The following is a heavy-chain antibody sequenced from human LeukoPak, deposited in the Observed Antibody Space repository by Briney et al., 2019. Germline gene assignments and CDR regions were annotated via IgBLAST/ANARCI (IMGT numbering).Heavy chain of an antibody. CDR2: LYSGGST. CDR1: GFTVSSNY. V-gene: IGHV3-53*01. D-gene: IGHD3-16*01. CDR3: ASHVWGTSHDAFDI. J-gene: IGHJ3*02. Sequence: GGSLRLSCAASGFTVSSNYMSWVRRAPGKGLEWVSVLYSGGSTYYADSVKGRFTISRDNSKNTLYLQMNSLRAEDTAVYYCASHVWGTSHDAFDIWGQGTMVTVSS.